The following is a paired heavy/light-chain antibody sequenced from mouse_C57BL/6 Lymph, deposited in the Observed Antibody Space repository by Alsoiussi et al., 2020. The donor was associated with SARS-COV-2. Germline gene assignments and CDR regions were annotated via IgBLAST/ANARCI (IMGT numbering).Heavy chain of an antibody. V-gene: IGHV1-55*01. J-gene: IGHJ1*03. CDR3: AHSSTGWYFDV. CDR2: IYPGHDKT. Sequence: QVQLQQPGAELVKPGASVKMSCKASGYTFTSYWITWVRQRPGQGLEWIGDIYPGHDKTNFNEKFKNMATLTVDTSSSTAKMQLSSLTSEDSAVYYCAHSSTGWYFDVWGTGTTVTVSS. D-gene: IGHD1-1*01. CDR1: GYTFTSYW.
Light chain of an antibody. Sequence: DIVMTQSHKFMSTSVGDRVSITCKASQYVTTAVAWYQQKPGQSPKLLIYWASTRHTGVPDRFTGSGSGTDYTLTISSVQPEDLALYYCQQHYSTPWTFGGGTKLEIK. CDR3: QQHYSTPWT. J-gene: IGKJ1*01. CDR1: QYVTTA. V-gene: IGKV6-25*01. CDR2: WAS.